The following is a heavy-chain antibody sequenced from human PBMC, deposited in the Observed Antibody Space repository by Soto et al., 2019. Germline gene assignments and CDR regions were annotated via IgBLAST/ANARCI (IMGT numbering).Heavy chain of an antibody. CDR2: INGDGGTT. V-gene: IGHV3-74*01. J-gene: IGHJ4*02. Sequence: EVQLVESGGGLVQPGGSLRLSCAASGFTFSSSWMHWVRQAPGKGLVWVSRINGDGGTTDYADSVKGRFTISRDNAKNTLYLQMHSLRGEDTAVYYCASIGEHPFDCWGQGTLVTVYS. CDR3: ASIGEHPFDC. CDR1: GFTFSSSW. D-gene: IGHD3-3*01.